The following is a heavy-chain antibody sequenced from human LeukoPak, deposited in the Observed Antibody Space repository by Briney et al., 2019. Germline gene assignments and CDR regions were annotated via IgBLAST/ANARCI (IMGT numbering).Heavy chain of an antibody. D-gene: IGHD2-2*01. CDR2: IIPILGIA. V-gene: IGHV1-69*04. J-gene: IGHJ4*02. CDR1: GGTFSSYA. CDR3: ARGGDIVVVPAATYFDY. Sequence: SVKVSCKASGGTFSSYAISWVRQAPGQGLEWMRRIIPILGIANYAQKFQGRVTITADKSTSTAYMELSSLRSEDTAVYYCARGGDIVVVPAATYFDYWGQGTLVTVSS.